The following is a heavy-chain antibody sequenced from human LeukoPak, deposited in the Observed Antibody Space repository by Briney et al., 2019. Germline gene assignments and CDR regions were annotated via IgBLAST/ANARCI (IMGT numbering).Heavy chain of an antibody. D-gene: IGHD6-25*01. V-gene: IGHV7-4-1*02. Sequence: GASVKVSCKASGYSITNYATLWVRQAPGQGLEWMGWINTNTEKSTYAPGFTGRYVFSLDSSVNTAYLQISSLKAEDTALYYCATGGGYRFAYWGQGTLVTVSS. J-gene: IGHJ4*02. CDR1: GYSITNYA. CDR2: INTNTEKS. CDR3: ATGGGYRFAY.